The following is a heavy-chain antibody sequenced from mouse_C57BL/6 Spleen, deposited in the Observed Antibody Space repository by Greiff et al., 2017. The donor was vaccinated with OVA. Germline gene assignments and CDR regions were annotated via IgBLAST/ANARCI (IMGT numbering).Heavy chain of an antibody. CDR2: IDPSDSYT. Sequence: QVQLQQPGAELVMPGASVKLSCKASGYTFTSYWMHWVKQRPGQGLEWIGEIDPSDSYTNYNQKFKGKSTLTVDKSSSTAYMQLSSLTSEDSAVYYCARSSGYSYYAMDDWGQGTSVTVSS. V-gene: IGHV1-69*01. D-gene: IGHD3-2*02. CDR1: GYTFTSYW. CDR3: ARSSGYSYYAMDD. J-gene: IGHJ4*01.